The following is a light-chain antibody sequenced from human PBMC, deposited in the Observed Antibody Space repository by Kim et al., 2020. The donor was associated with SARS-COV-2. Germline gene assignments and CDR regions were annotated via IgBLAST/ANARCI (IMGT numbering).Light chain of an antibody. Sequence: VAPGERATLSCGASQSVSSNLAWYQQKPGQAPRLLIYGASTRATGSPARVSGSGSGKEFTLTISSLQSEDFAVYYCQQYKNWPQYTFGQGTKLEI. V-gene: IGKV3-15*01. CDR3: QQYKNWPQYT. CDR1: QSVSSN. CDR2: GAS. J-gene: IGKJ2*01.